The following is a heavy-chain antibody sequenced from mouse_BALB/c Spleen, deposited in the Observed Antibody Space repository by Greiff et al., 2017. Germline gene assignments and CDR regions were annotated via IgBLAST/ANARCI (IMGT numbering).Heavy chain of an antibody. D-gene: IGHD2-4*01. CDR2: IYPGDGDT. CDR3: ARGITTLFAY. V-gene: IGHV1-80*01. Sequence: QVQLQQSGAELVRPGSSVKISCTASGYAFSSYWMNWVKQRPGQGLEWIGQIYPGDGDTNYNGKFKCKATLTADTSSSTAYMQLSSLTAEDSAVYCGARGITTLFAYWGQGTLVTVSA. J-gene: IGHJ3*01. CDR1: GYAFSSYW.